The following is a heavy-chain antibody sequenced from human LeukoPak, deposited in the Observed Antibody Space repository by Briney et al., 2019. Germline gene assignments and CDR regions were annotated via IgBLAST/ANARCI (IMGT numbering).Heavy chain of an antibody. CDR1: GFTFSSYA. J-gene: IGHJ4*02. D-gene: IGHD6-13*01. CDR3: ARDRYSSSWELFDY. Sequence: PGRSLRLSCAASGFTFSSYAMHWVRQAPGKGLEWVAVISYDGSNKYYADSVKGRFTISRDNSKNTLYLQINSLRAEDTAVYYCARDRYSSSWELFDYWGQGTLVTVSS. V-gene: IGHV3-30-3*01. CDR2: ISYDGSNK.